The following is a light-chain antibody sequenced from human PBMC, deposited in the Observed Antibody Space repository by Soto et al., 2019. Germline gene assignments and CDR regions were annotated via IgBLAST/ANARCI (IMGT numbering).Light chain of an antibody. CDR3: ASYAGFQMV. J-gene: IGLJ2*01. V-gene: IGLV2-14*01. CDR2: EVD. CDR1: SSDF. Sequence: QSALTQPASVSGSPGLSITISCSGTSSDFVSWYQHHPGKAPKLLIYEVDNRPSGISERFSGSMSDNTASLTISGLQHEDDADYFCASYAGFQMVFGGGTKVTVL.